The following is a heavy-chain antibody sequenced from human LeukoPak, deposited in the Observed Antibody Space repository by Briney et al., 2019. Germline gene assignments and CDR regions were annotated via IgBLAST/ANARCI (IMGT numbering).Heavy chain of an antibody. J-gene: IGHJ4*02. CDR1: GYTFTSYG. Sequence: ASVKVSCKASGYTFTSYGISWVRQAPGQGLEWMGWISAYNGNTNYAQKLQGRVTMTTDTSTSTAYMELRSLRSDDTAVYYCARGEDYYDSSGYYSLRFDYWGQGTLVIVSS. CDR3: ARGEDYYDSSGYYSLRFDY. CDR2: ISAYNGNT. D-gene: IGHD3-22*01. V-gene: IGHV1-18*01.